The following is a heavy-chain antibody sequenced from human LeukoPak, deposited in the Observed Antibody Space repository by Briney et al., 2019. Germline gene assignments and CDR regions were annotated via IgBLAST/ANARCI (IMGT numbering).Heavy chain of an antibody. Sequence: GASVKVSCKASGYFFSGYHIHWLRQAPGQGLEWMAWINPKSTATKYAQKFRGRVTMTRDLSMTTAYMELSSLRSDDTAIYYCARDFYGSGTSSTFDFWGQGTLVTVSS. CDR1: GYFFSGYH. D-gene: IGHD3-10*01. CDR3: ARDFYGSGTSSTFDF. CDR2: INPKSTAT. V-gene: IGHV1-2*02. J-gene: IGHJ4*02.